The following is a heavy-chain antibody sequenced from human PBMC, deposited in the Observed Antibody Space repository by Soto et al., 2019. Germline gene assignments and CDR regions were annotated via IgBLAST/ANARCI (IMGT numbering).Heavy chain of an antibody. J-gene: IGHJ6*02. CDR3: ARRLYYDSSGFEGGGMDV. V-gene: IGHV4-39*01. Sequence: SETLSLTSTISGISISNISYYWGWIRQPPGKGLEWIWSIYYSGSTYYNPSLKSRVTISVDTSKNQFSLKLSSVTAADSALYYCARRLYYDSSGFEGGGMDVWGQGTTVT. CDR2: IYYSGST. D-gene: IGHD3-22*01. CDR1: GISISNISYY.